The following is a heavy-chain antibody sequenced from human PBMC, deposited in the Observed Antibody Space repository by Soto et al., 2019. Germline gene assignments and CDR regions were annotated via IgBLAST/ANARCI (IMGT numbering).Heavy chain of an antibody. CDR1: GYTFTGYY. Sequence: ASVKVSCKASGYTFTGYYMHWVRQAPGQGLEWMGWINPNSGGTNYAQKFQGWVTMTRDTSIRTAYMELSRLRSDDTAVYYCASALNISGDLNAFDIWGQGTMVTVSS. CDR2: INPNSGGT. V-gene: IGHV1-2*04. CDR3: ASALNISGDLNAFDI. D-gene: IGHD7-27*01. J-gene: IGHJ3*02.